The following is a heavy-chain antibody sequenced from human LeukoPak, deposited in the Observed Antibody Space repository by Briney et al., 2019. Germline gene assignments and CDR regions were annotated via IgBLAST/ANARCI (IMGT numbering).Heavy chain of an antibody. J-gene: IGHJ4*02. Sequence: GGSLRLSCAASGFTSSTFAMSWVRQAPGKGLEWVSAISGSGVDTHYADSVKGRFTISRDNSKNTLYLQMNSLKAEDTALYYCAKSSNEWELNSFDYWGQGTLVPVSS. CDR2: ISGSGVDT. D-gene: IGHD1-26*01. CDR1: GFTSSTFA. CDR3: AKSSNEWELNSFDY. V-gene: IGHV3-23*01.